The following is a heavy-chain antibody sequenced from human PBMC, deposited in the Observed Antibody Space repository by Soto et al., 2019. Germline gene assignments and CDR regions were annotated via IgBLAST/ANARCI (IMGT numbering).Heavy chain of an antibody. D-gene: IGHD3-16*01. CDR1: GYTFTSYG. CDR2: ISAYNGNT. CDR3: AREGFGDYIWGSHLEIDY. V-gene: IGHV1-18*01. Sequence: GASVKVSCKASGYTFTSYGISWVRQAPGQGLEWMGWISAYNGNTNYAQKLQGRVTMTTDTSTSTAYMELRSLRSDDTAVYYCAREGFGDYIWGSHLEIDYWGQGTLVTVSS. J-gene: IGHJ4*02.